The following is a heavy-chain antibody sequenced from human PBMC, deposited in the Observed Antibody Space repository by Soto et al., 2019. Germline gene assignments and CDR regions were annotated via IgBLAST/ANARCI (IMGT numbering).Heavy chain of an antibody. CDR2: IYYSGST. J-gene: IGHJ6*03. V-gene: IGHV4-59*08. CDR1: GGSISSYY. Sequence: SETLSLTCTVSGGSISSYYWSWIRQPPGKGLEWIGYIYYSGSTNYNPSLKSRVTISVDTSKNQFSLKLSSVTAADTALYYCARHSILGYCSSTSCYANYYYYYYMDVWGKGTTVTVS. D-gene: IGHD2-2*01. CDR3: ARHSILGYCSSTSCYANYYYYYYMDV.